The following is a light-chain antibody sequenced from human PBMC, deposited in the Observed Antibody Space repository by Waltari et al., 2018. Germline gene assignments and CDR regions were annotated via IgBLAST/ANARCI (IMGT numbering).Light chain of an antibody. J-gene: IGKJ1*01. CDR3: QQSHRSPWT. V-gene: IGKV1-39*01. Sequence: DIQITQSPSSLSASVGTTVTLTCRASQKIDRYLNWKHQRPGNAPKLLIYAASTLQSGVPSRFSGSGSGTDFTLTISGLQPEDFATYFCQQSHRSPWTFGQGTQVDI. CDR1: QKIDRY. CDR2: AAS.